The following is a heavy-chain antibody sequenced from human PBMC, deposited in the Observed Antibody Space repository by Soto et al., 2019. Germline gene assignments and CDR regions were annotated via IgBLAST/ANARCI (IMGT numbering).Heavy chain of an antibody. CDR3: AAALSSSGGFDY. CDR1: GFTFTSSA. CDR2: IVVGSGNT. D-gene: IGHD6-6*01. V-gene: IGHV1-58*01. J-gene: IGHJ4*02. Sequence: ASVKVSCKASGFTFTSSAVQWVRQARGQRLEWIGWIVVGSGNTNYAQKFQERVTITRDMSTSTAYMELSSLRSEDTAVYYCAAALSSSGGFDYWGQGTQVTVSS.